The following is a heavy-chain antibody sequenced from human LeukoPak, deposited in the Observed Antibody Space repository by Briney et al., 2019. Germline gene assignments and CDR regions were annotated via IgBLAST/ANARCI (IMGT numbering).Heavy chain of an antibody. CDR3: ARIHRYCSGGACYVLDN. J-gene: IGHJ4*02. CDR1: GGSIRSSYYY. D-gene: IGHD2-15*01. CDR2: IYDSGST. Sequence: PSETLSLTCTVSGGSIRSSYYYWGWIRQPPGKGLEWIGSIYDSGSTYYNPSLKSRITISVDTSRNQFSLQLSSVTAADTAVYYCARIHRYCSGGACYVLDNWGQGTLVAVSS. V-gene: IGHV4-39*07.